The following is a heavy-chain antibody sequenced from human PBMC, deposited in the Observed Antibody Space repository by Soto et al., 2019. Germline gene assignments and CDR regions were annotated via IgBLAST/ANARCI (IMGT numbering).Heavy chain of an antibody. D-gene: IGHD3-22*01. V-gene: IGHV3-30*03. Sequence: QVQLVESGGGVVQPGRSLRLSCAASGFTFSSYGMHWVRQAPGKGLEWVAVISYDGRNKYYADSVKGRFTISRDNAKNTLYLQMNSLRAEDTAVYYCATNAGGSGYYPVAEYFQHWGQGTLVTVSS. CDR3: ATNAGGSGYYPVAEYFQH. J-gene: IGHJ1*01. CDR1: GFTFSSYG. CDR2: ISYDGRNK.